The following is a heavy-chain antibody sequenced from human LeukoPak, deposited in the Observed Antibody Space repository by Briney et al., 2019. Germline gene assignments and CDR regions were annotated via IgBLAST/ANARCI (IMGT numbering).Heavy chain of an antibody. CDR3: ARAVGIGYRYGSNGMDV. CDR2: IIPIFGTA. J-gene: IGHJ6*02. CDR1: GGTFSSYA. D-gene: IGHD5-18*01. Sequence: SVKVSCKASGGTFSSYAISWVRQAPGRGLEWMGGIIPIFGTANYAQKFQGRATITADESTSTAYMELSSLRSEDTAVYYCARAVGIGYRYGSNGMDVWGQGTTVTVSS. V-gene: IGHV1-69*13.